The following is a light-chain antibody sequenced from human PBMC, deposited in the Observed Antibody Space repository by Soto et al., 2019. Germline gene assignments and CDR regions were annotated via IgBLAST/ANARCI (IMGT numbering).Light chain of an antibody. CDR3: LQYHNLWA. J-gene: IGKJ1*01. CDR1: QGISSY. Sequence: AIRMTQSPSSFSASTGDRVTITFRASQGISSYLAWYQQKPGKAPKLLIYAASTLQSGVPSRFSGSGSGTDFTLTISCLQSEDFTVYSCLQYHNLWAFGQGTKVDI. CDR2: AAS. V-gene: IGKV1-8*01.